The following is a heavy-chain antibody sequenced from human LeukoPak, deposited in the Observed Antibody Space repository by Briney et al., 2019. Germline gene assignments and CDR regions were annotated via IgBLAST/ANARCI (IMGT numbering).Heavy chain of an antibody. V-gene: IGHV1-69*13. J-gene: IGHJ4*02. CDR3: ARGPRYGDYLDY. CDR1: GGTFSSYA. D-gene: IGHD4-17*01. Sequence: ASVKVSCKASGGTFSSYAISWVRQAPGQGLEWMGGIITIFGTANYAQKFQGRVTITADESTSTAYMELSSLRSEYTAVYYCARGPRYGDYLDYWGQGTLVTVSS. CDR2: IITIFGTA.